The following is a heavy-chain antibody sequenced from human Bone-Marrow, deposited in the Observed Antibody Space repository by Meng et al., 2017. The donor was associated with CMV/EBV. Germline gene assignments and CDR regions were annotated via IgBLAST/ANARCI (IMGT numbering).Heavy chain of an antibody. J-gene: IGHJ3*02. CDR3: ARGRRWIQLWTSYDAFDI. D-gene: IGHD5-18*01. V-gene: IGHV3-30*04. Sequence: GGSLRLSCAASGFTFSSYAMHWVRQAPGKGLEWVAVISYDGSNKYYADSVKGRFTISRDNSKNTLYLQMNSLRAEDTAVYYCARGRRWIQLWTSYDAFDIWGQGTMVTVS. CDR2: ISYDGSNK. CDR1: GFTFSSYA.